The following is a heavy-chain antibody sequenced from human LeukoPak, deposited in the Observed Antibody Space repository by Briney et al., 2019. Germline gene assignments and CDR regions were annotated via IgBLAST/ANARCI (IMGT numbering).Heavy chain of an antibody. CDR3: VAFPMVRGVISTDGMDV. Sequence: ASVKVSCKASGYTFTSYGISWVRQAPGQGLEWMGWISAYNGNTNYAQKLQGRVTMTTDTSTSTAYMELRSLRSDDTAVCYCVAFPMVRGVISTDGMDVWGQGTTVTVSS. D-gene: IGHD3-10*01. J-gene: IGHJ6*02. CDR2: ISAYNGNT. V-gene: IGHV1-18*01. CDR1: GYTFTSYG.